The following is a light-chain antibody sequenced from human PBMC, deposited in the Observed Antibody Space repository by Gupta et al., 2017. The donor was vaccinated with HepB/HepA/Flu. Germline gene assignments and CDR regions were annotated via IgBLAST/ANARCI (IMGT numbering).Light chain of an antibody. J-gene: IGLJ2*01. Sequence: QPALTQPASVSGSPGQSIAISCTGTSSDVENYNLVSWYQQHPGKAPKLMIFEVSQRPSGVSNRFSGSKSGNTASLTISGLQAEDEADYFCCSYAGSSTVVFGGGTKLTVL. V-gene: IGLV2-23*02. CDR2: EVS. CDR3: CSYAGSSTVV. CDR1: SSDVENYNL.